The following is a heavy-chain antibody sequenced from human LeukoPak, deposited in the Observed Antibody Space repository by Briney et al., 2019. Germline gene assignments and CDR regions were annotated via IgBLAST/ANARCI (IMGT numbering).Heavy chain of an antibody. CDR3: ARGEQGYCSSTSCYLFDY. Sequence: GGSLRLSCAASGFTFSDYYMSWIRQAPGKGLEWVSYISSSGSIIYYADFVKGRFTISRDNAKNSLYLQMSSLRAEDTAVYYCARGEQGYCSSTSCYLFDYWGQGTLVTVSS. V-gene: IGHV3-11*01. D-gene: IGHD2-2*01. CDR2: ISSSGSII. J-gene: IGHJ4*02. CDR1: GFTFSDYY.